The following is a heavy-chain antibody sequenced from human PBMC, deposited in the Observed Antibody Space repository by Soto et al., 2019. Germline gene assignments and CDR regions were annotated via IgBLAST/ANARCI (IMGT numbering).Heavy chain of an antibody. CDR3: ARATDSYYYGSGSYSNNWFDP. Sequence: GASVKVSCKASGYTFASYGISWVRQAPGQGLEWMGWISTYNGNTKYAQKLQGRVTMTTDTSTSTAYMELRSLRSDDTAVFYCARATDSYYYGSGSYSNNWFDPWGQGTLVTVSS. CDR2: ISTYNGNT. V-gene: IGHV1-18*01. J-gene: IGHJ5*02. CDR1: GYTFASYG. D-gene: IGHD3-10*01.